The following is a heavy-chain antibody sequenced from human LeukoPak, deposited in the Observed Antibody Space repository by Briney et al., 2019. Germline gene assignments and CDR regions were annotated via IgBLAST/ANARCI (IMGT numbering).Heavy chain of an antibody. J-gene: IGHJ4*02. D-gene: IGHD2-2*02. CDR2: IRYDGTNK. CDR3: AKDRCRSTSCYIFDY. V-gene: IGHV3-30*02. Sequence: PGGSLRLSCAASGFTFSSSAMHWVRQAPGKGLEWVAFIRYDGTNKYYADSVKGRFTISRDNTLYLQMNSLRAEDTAVYYCAKDRCRSTSCYIFDYWGQGTLVTVSS. CDR1: GFTFSSSA.